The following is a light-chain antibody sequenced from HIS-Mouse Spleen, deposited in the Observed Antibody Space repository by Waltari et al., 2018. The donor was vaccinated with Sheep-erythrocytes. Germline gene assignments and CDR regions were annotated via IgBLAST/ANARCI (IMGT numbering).Light chain of an antibody. CDR1: RSDVGGYNY. CDR3: CSYAGSYNYV. Sequence: QSALTQPRPVSGSPGQSVTISCPGTRSDVGGYNYVSWYQQHPGKAPKLMIYDVSKRPSGVPDRFSGSKSGNTASLTISGLQAEDEADYYCCSYAGSYNYVFGTGTKVTVL. V-gene: IGLV2-11*01. J-gene: IGLJ1*01. CDR2: DVS.